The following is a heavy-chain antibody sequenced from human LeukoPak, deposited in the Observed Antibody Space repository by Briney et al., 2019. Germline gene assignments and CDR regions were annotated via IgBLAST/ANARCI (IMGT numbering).Heavy chain of an antibody. CDR3: ARVPRRNYYYYYYMDV. Sequence: GGSLRLSCAASGFTFSSYWMSWVRQAPGKGLEWVANIKQDGSEKYYVDSVKGRFTISRDNAKNSLYLQMNSLRAEDTALYYCARVPRRNYYYYYYMDVWGKGTTVTVSS. CDR2: IKQDGSEK. J-gene: IGHJ6*03. V-gene: IGHV3-7*03. CDR1: GFTFSSYW. D-gene: IGHD4/OR15-4a*01.